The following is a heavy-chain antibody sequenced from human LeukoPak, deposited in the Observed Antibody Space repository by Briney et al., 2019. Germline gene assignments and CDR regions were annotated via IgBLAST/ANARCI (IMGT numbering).Heavy chain of an antibody. CDR1: GDSISTYH. V-gene: IGHV4-59*01. CDR3: ARGKRHSYGRYFDH. Sequence: SETLSLTCSVSGDSISTYHWNWIRKPPGKGLEWIGYMQSTGSSEYNPSLKSRVNIFVDTSKNQAALILTSVTAADTAVYYCARGKRHSYGRYFDHWGQGALVTASS. CDR2: MQSTGSS. J-gene: IGHJ4*02. D-gene: IGHD3-16*01.